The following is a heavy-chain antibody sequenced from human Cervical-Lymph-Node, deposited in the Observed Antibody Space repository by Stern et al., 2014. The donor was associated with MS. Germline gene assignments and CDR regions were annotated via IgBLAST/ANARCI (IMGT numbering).Heavy chain of an antibody. CDR2: IIPILRTS. V-gene: IGHV1-69*01. CDR1: GGTFNYHA. Sequence: QMQLVQSGAEVKKPGSSVKVSCKTSGGTFNYHAISWVRQAPGLGLEWMGGIIPILRTSNSAQKFLGRVTITADESTSTAYMELSSLRSEDSAVYFCARDSQRYTGRTGYYYGMDVWGQGTTVSVSS. J-gene: IGHJ6*02. D-gene: IGHD1-1*01. CDR3: ARDSQRYTGRTGYYYGMDV.